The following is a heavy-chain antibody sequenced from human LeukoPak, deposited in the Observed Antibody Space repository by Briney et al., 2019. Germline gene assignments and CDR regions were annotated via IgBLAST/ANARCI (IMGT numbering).Heavy chain of an antibody. D-gene: IGHD6-19*01. CDR1: GGSISTSSYY. J-gene: IGHJ4*02. CDR3: ARPGYSSGWPYYFDY. CDR2: IYYSGST. Sequence: PSETLSLTCTVSGGSISTSSYYWGWIRQRPGKGLEWIVSIYYSGSTSYHPSLKTRVTISVATSTNHFSLKLSSVTAADTAVYYCARPGYSSGWPYYFDYWGQGTLVTVSS. V-gene: IGHV4-39*02.